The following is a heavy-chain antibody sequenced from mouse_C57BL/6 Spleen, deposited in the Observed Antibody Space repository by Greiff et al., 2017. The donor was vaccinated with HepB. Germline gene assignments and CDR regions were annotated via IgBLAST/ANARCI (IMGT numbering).Heavy chain of an antibody. CDR3: ARGTQLRLREYFDY. D-gene: IGHD3-2*02. J-gene: IGHJ2*01. V-gene: IGHV1-22*01. CDR2: INPNKRCT. Sequence: VQLQQSGPELVKPGASVKMSCKASGYTFTDYNMHWVQQSHGKSLEWIGYINPNKRCTSYNLKFQGPAPLTVNKSSSTAYMELRSLTSEDSAVYYCARGTQLRLREYFDYWGQGTTLTVSS. CDR1: GYTFTDYN.